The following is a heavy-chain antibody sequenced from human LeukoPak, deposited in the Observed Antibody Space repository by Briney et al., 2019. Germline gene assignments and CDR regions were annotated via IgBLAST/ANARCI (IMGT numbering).Heavy chain of an antibody. V-gene: IGHV3-33*08. CDR3: ARDSSSCLDY. J-gene: IGHJ4*02. Sequence: GMSLRLSCAASGVTLSPYGMHWVRQAPGKGLEWVAVIWYDGSNKYYADSVKGRFTISRDNFKNTLYLQMNSLRAEDTAVYYCARDSSSCLDYWGQGTLVTVSS. CDR2: IWYDGSNK. D-gene: IGHD6-13*01. CDR1: GVTLSPYG.